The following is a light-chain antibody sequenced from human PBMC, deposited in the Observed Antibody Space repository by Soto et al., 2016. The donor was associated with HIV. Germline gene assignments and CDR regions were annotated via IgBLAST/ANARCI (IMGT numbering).Light chain of an antibody. Sequence: SYELTQPPSVSVSPGQTARITCSGDALPKQYVYWYQQKSGQVPVLVIYKDTKRTSGISERFSGSSSGTTATLTISAVQAEDEADYYCQSADSSGTYYVFGTGTKVIVL. J-gene: IGLJ1*01. CDR1: ALPKQY. V-gene: IGLV3-25*03. CDR2: KDT. CDR3: QSADSSGTYYV.